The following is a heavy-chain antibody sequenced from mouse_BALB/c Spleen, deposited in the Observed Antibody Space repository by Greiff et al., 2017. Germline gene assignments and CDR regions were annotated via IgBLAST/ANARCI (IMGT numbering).Heavy chain of an antibody. CDR1: GYSFTGYY. V-gene: IGHV1S34*01. CDR3: ARSVTGTNAMDY. J-gene: IGHJ4*01. CDR2: ISCYNGAT. D-gene: IGHD4-1*01. Sequence: LVKTGASVKISCKASGYSFTGYYMHWVKQSHGKSLEWIGYISCYNGATSYNQKFKGKATFTVDTSSSTAYMQFNSLTSEDSAVYYCARSVTGTNAMDYWGQGTSVTVSS.